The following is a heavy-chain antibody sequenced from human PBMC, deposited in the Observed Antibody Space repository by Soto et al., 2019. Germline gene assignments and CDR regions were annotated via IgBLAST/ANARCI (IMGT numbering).Heavy chain of an antibody. D-gene: IGHD4-17*01. CDR3: ARVSRGYGDYVTGYYYGMDV. CDR1: GGTFSSYA. Sequence: QVQLVQSGAEVKKPGSSVKVSCKASGGTFSSYAISWVRQAPGQGLEWMGGLIPIFGTANYAQKFQGRVKITADESTSTAYMELSSLRSEDTAVYYCARVSRGYGDYVTGYYYGMDVWGQGTTVTVSS. V-gene: IGHV1-69*01. J-gene: IGHJ6*02. CDR2: LIPIFGTA.